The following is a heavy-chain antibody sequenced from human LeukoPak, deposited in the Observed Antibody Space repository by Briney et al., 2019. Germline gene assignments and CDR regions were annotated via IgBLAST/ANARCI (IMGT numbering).Heavy chain of an antibody. V-gene: IGHV1-69*01. J-gene: IGHJ6*03. CDR2: IIPIFGTA. D-gene: IGHD3-22*01. CDR3: ARDPPGGYYDSSGYYAPYYYYMDV. CDR1: GGTFSSNA. Sequence: ASAKVSSKASGGTFSSNAISWVRHAPGEGLEWMGGIIPIFGTANYAQKFQGRVTITADESTSTAYMELSSLRSEDTAVYYWARDPPGGYYDSSGYYAPYYYYMDVWGKGTTVTVSS.